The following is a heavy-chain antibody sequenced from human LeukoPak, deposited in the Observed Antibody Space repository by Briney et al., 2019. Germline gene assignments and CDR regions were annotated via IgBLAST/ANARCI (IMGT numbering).Heavy chain of an antibody. D-gene: IGHD3-10*01. Sequence: KPSETLSLTCAVYGGSFSGYYWSWIRQPPGKGLEWIGEINHSGSTNYNPSLKSRVTISVDTSKNQFSLKLSSVTAADTAVYYCARLIPYYYGSGSPWGQRTLVTVSS. CDR2: INHSGST. CDR3: ARLIPYYYGSGSP. V-gene: IGHV4-34*01. J-gene: IGHJ5*02. CDR1: GGSFSGYY.